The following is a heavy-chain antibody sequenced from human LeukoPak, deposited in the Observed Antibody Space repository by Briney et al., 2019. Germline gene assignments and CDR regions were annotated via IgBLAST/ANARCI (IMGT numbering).Heavy chain of an antibody. Sequence: GGSLRLSCAASGFTFSSYSMSWVRQAPGKGLEWVSLISGSAGRTYYADSVKGRFTISRDNSKNTLYLQMSSLRVEDTAVYYCAKEPRHCGGDCFSLLDSWGQGTLVTVSS. CDR2: ISGSAGRT. CDR1: GFTFSSYS. V-gene: IGHV3-23*01. J-gene: IGHJ4*02. D-gene: IGHD2-21*02. CDR3: AKEPRHCGGDCFSLLDS.